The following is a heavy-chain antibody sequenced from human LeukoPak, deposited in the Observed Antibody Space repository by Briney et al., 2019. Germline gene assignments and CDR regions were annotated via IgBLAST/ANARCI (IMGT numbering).Heavy chain of an antibody. D-gene: IGHD5-12*01. CDR2: IYYSGST. CDR1: GGSISRYY. CDR3: ARDLGRGYSGYDYVAAFDI. Sequence: PSETLSLTCTVSGGSISRYYWSWIRQPPGKGLEWIGYIYYSGSTNYNPSLKSRVTISVDTSKNQFSLKLSSVTAADTAVYYCARDLGRGYSGYDYVAAFDIWGQGTMVTVSS. V-gene: IGHV4-59*01. J-gene: IGHJ3*02.